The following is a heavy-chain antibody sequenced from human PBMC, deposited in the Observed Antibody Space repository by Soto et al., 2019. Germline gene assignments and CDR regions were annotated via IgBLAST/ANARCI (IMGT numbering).Heavy chain of an antibody. CDR2: IYYSGST. D-gene: IGHD3-3*01. Sequence: QVQLQESGPGLVKPSQTLSLTCTVSGGSISSGDYYWSWIRQPPGKGLEWIGYIYYSGSTYYNPSLKSLVTISVDTSKNQFSRKLSSVTAADTAVYYCARGSYYDFWSGSLAFDYWGQGTLVTVSS. V-gene: IGHV4-30-4*01. CDR3: ARGSYYDFWSGSLAFDY. J-gene: IGHJ4*02. CDR1: GGSISSGDYY.